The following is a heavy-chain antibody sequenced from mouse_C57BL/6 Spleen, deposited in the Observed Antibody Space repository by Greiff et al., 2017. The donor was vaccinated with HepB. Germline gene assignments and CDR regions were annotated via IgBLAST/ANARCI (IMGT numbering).Heavy chain of an antibody. J-gene: IGHJ2*01. CDR3: ARLRVPYYYGSSLYFDY. CDR2: IYPSDSET. CDR1: GYTFTSYW. D-gene: IGHD1-1*01. Sequence: QVQLQQSGAELVRPGSSVKLSCKASGYTFTSYWMDWVKQRPGQGLEWIGNIYPSDSETHYNQKFKDKATLTGDKSSSTDYMQRSSLTSEDSAVYYCARLRVPYYYGSSLYFDYWGQGTTLTVSS. V-gene: IGHV1-61*01.